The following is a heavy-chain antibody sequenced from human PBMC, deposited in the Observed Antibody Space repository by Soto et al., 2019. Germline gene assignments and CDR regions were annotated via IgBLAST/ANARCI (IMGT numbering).Heavy chain of an antibody. CDR2: TSYDERNI. Sequence: PGGSLRLSCAASGFTFSTYAMHWVRQAPGKGLECVAVTSYDERNIFYADSVKGRFTISRDNSKDTVYLQMNSLRTEDTAVYYCARDEALAGNGKIAYWGQGPLVTVSS. CDR1: GFTFSTYA. V-gene: IGHV3-30*04. CDR3: ARDEALAGNGKIAY. J-gene: IGHJ4*02. D-gene: IGHD6-19*01.